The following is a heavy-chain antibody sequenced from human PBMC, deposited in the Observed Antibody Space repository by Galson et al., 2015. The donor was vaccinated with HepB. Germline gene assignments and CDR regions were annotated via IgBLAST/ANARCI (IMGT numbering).Heavy chain of an antibody. D-gene: IGHD5-18*01. Sequence: SVKVSCKASGYTFTSYGISWVRQAPGQGLEWMGWISAYNGNTNYAQKFQGRVTITADESTSTAYMELSSLRSEDTAVYYCAASKIQLWRFDYWGQGTLVTVSS. J-gene: IGHJ4*02. CDR1: GYTFTSYG. V-gene: IGHV1-18*01. CDR2: ISAYNGNT. CDR3: AASKIQLWRFDY.